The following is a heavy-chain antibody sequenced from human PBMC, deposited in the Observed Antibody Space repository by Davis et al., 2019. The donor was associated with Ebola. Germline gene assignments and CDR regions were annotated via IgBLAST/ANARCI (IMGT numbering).Heavy chain of an antibody. CDR2: ISAYNGNT. Sequence: AASVKVSCKASGHTFSSYAMHWVRQAPGQRLEWMGWISAYNGNTNYAQKFQGRVTITRDTSASTAYMELSSLRSEDTSVYYCARDRGGDYSFDYWGQGTLVTVSS. J-gene: IGHJ4*02. CDR3: ARDRGGDYSFDY. CDR1: GHTFSSYA. D-gene: IGHD3-10*01. V-gene: IGHV1-3*01.